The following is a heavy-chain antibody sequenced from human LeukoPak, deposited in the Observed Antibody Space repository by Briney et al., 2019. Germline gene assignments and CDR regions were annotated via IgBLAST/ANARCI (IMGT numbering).Heavy chain of an antibody. CDR3: AKVQDGSFWYEYFQH. CDR2: ITSGGVNT. D-gene: IGHD6-19*01. J-gene: IGHJ1*01. Sequence: GGSLRLSCAASGFAFSAHTMNWVRQAPGKGLEWVSSITSGGVNTYYATSVKGRFTISRDNAKNSLFLQMNSLRAEDTAIYYCAKVQDGSFWYEYFQHWGQGTLVTVSS. V-gene: IGHV3-21*01. CDR1: GFAFSAHT.